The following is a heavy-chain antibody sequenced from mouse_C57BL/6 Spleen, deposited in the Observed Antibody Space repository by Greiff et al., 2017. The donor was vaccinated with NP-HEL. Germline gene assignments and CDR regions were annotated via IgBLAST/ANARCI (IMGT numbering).Heavy chain of an antibody. CDR3: TRIDGYYWFAY. J-gene: IGHJ3*01. V-gene: IGHV5-9-1*02. Sequence: EVQLVESGEGLVKPGGSLKLSCAASGFTFSSYAMSWVRQTPEKRLEWVAYISSGGDYIYYADTVKGRFTISRDNARNTLYLQMSSLKSEDTATDYCTRIDGYYWFAYWGQGTLVTVSA. CDR1: GFTFSSYA. D-gene: IGHD2-3*01. CDR2: ISSGGDYI.